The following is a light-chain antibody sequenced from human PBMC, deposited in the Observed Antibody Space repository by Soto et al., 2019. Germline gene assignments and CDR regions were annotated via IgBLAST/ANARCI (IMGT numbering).Light chain of an antibody. V-gene: IGKV3-11*01. Sequence: EVVLTQSPVTLSLSPGERATLSCRASQSFRGLLAWYQQKHGQAPRLLIYDAYNRATGIPPRFSGSGSGTHFTLTISSLEPEDSAVYYCQQRHMWPITFGQGTRLEIK. CDR2: DAY. CDR3: QQRHMWPIT. J-gene: IGKJ5*01. CDR1: QSFRGL.